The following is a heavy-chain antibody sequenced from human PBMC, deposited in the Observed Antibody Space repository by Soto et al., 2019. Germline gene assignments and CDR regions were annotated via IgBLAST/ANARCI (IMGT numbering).Heavy chain of an antibody. CDR2: IIPIFGTA. CDR3: AIGTHDFWSGYRAFDI. V-gene: IGHV1-69*01. Sequence: VSCKESGGGLGSSASSWVQQAKGQGLEWMGGIIPIFGTANYAQKFQGRVTITADESTSTAYMELSRLRSEDTAVYYCAIGTHDFWSGYRAFDIWGQATLVT. CDR1: GGGLGSSA. D-gene: IGHD3-3*01. J-gene: IGHJ3*02.